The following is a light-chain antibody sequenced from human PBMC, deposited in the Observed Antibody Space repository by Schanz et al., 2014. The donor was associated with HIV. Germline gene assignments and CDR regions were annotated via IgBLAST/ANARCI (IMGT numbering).Light chain of an antibody. CDR1: QSLGSNF. Sequence: EIVMTQSPATLSVSPGEGATLSCRASQSLGSNFLGWYQQKPGQAPRLLIYGASSRATGIPDRFSGSGSGTDFTLTISNLEPEDFAVYYCQQRSTWPLTFGGGTKVGIK. CDR2: GAS. CDR3: QQRSTWPLT. J-gene: IGKJ4*01. V-gene: IGKV3D-20*02.